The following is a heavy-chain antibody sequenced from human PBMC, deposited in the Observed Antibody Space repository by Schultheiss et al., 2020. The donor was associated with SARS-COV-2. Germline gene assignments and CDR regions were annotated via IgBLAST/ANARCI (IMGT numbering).Heavy chain of an antibody. CDR3: TGIGYSGYDASIDY. CDR1: GFAFSSYA. V-gene: IGHV3-53*01. Sequence: GGSLRLSCAASGFAFSSYAMHWVRQAPGKGLEWVSVIYSGGSTYYADSVKGRFTISRDNSKNTLYLQMNSLRAKDTAVYYCTGIGYSGYDASIDYWGQGTLVTVSS. J-gene: IGHJ4*02. D-gene: IGHD5-12*01. CDR2: IYSGGST.